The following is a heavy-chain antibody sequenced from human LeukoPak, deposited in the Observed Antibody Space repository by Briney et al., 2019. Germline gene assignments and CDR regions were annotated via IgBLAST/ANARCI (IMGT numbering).Heavy chain of an antibody. V-gene: IGHV3-23*01. CDR1: GFTFSSHS. CDR2: ISSTGAST. D-gene: IGHD2-2*01. J-gene: IGHJ4*02. Sequence: GGSLRLSRAASGFTFSSHSMSWVRQAPGKGLEWVSGISSTGASTYYAGSVKGRFTISRDSSKKTLFLQMNSLSAEDTAIYYCAKSGGIPAAFDSWGQGTLVTVSS. CDR3: AKSGGIPAAFDS.